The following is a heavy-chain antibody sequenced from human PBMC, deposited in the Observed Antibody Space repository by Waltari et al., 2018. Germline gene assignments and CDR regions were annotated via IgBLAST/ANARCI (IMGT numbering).Heavy chain of an antibody. CDR2: INPNSGGT. CDR3: ARVLYGSGSPNDAFDI. CDR1: GYTFTGYY. D-gene: IGHD3-10*01. Sequence: QVQLVQSGAEVKKPGASVKVSCKASGYTFTGYYMHWVRQAPGQGLEWMGGINPNSGGTNYAQKFQGRVTMTRDTSISTAYMELSRLRSDDTAVYYCARVLYGSGSPNDAFDIWGQGTMVTVSS. V-gene: IGHV1-2*02. J-gene: IGHJ3*02.